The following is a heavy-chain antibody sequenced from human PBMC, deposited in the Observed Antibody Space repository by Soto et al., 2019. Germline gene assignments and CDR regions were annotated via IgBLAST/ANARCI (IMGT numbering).Heavy chain of an antibody. CDR2: IIPILGIA. J-gene: IGHJ4*01. V-gene: IGHV1-69*08. Sequence: QVQLVQSGAEVKKPGSSVKVSCKASGGTLSSYTISWVRQAPGQGLEWMGRIIPILGIANYAQKFQGRVTITADKSTSTAYRDVRSLTSEDTAVYYGARDSAGLFGSGRGIDFWGHGTLVTVSS. CDR1: GGTLSSYT. CDR3: ARDSAGLFGSGRGIDF. D-gene: IGHD3-10*01.